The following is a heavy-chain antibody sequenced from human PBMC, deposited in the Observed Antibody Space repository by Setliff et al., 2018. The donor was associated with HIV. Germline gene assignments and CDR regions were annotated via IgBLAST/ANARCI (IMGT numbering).Heavy chain of an antibody. CDR1: GASTRSSDYY. J-gene: IGHJ4*02. CDR2: IYKSGST. V-gene: IGHV4-39*01. Sequence: PSETLSLTCTVSGASTRSSDYYWGWVRQPPGKGLEWIGIIYKSGSTFYSPSLKSRVTISVDTSKNQFSLQLSSVTAADTAIYYCATQVNRNYYFDHWGQGTRVTV. CDR3: ATQVNRNYYFDH. D-gene: IGHD2-21*01.